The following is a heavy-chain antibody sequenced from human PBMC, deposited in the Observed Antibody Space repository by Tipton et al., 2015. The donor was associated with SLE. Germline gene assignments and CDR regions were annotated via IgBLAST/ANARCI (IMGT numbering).Heavy chain of an antibody. V-gene: IGHV4-39*07. CDR1: GDSITSDIYY. CDR2: VYDSGTT. CDR3: ARVVTVGAAHYYDIDV. D-gene: IGHD2-21*02. Sequence: TLSLTCFVSGDSITSDIYYWGWIRQPPGKGLEWIGSVYDSGTTHYNPSLRSRVTMSVDTSKTQHSLKLGSLTAADTAVYYCARVVTVGAAHYYDIDVWGQGTRVTVSS. J-gene: IGHJ6*02.